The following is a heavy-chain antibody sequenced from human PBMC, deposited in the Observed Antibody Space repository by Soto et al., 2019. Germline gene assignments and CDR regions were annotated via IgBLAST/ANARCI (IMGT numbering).Heavy chain of an antibody. CDR1: GFTFGDYA. CDR3: TRESNNYDFWSGYPAPDAFEI. Sequence: PGGSLRLSCTASGFTFGDYAMSWFRQAPGKGLEWVGFIRSKAYGGTTEYAASVKGRFTISRDDSKSIAYLQMNSLKTEDTAVYYCTRESNNYDFWSGYPAPDAFEIWGQGTMVTV. CDR2: IRSKAYGGTT. D-gene: IGHD3-3*01. V-gene: IGHV3-49*03. J-gene: IGHJ3*02.